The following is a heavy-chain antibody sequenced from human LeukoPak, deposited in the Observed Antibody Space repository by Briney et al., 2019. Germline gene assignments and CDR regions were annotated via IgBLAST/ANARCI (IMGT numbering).Heavy chain of an antibody. V-gene: IGHV4-39*02. J-gene: IGHJ4*02. CDR3: ARGWGAAASAIY. CDR1: GGSIDRSSYY. Sequence: SETLSLTCSVSGGSIDRSSYYWVWIRQPPGKGLEWIVSIYYSGYSYYSPSLKTRVVMSLDTSMNHFSLNVTSVTAADTAIYFCARGWGAAASAIYWGQGTLVTVSS. D-gene: IGHD6-13*01. CDR2: IYYSGYS.